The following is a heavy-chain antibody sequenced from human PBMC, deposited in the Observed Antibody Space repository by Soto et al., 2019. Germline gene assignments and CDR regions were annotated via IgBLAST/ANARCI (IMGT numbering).Heavy chain of an antibody. CDR2: IFYSGST. V-gene: IGHV4-39*01. D-gene: IGHD2-15*01. Sequence: QLQLQESGPGLVKPSETLSLTCTVSGGSISSSSYYWGWIRQPPGKGLEWIGSIFYSGSTYYNPSLKSRVTIPVDTSNNQFSLKLSSVTAADTAVYYCARHLTYCSAGSCYSDFPYYGMDVWGQGTTVTVSS. CDR1: GGSISSSSYY. J-gene: IGHJ6*02. CDR3: ARHLTYCSAGSCYSDFPYYGMDV.